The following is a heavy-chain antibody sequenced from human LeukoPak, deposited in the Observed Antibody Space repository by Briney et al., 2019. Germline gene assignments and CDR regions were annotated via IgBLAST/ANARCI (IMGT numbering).Heavy chain of an antibody. CDR2: LDQGGSDD. D-gene: IGHD3-3*01. Sequence: GGSLRLSCAASGFIFGSYSMTWVGQAPGKGLEWVANLDQGGSDDFYLDSVRGRFTISRDNAKNSLYLQMDSLRVEDTAVYYCARDVSLGFWSGYSDYWGQGILVAVAS. J-gene: IGHJ4*02. V-gene: IGHV3-7*01. CDR3: ARDVSLGFWSGYSDY. CDR1: GFIFGSYS.